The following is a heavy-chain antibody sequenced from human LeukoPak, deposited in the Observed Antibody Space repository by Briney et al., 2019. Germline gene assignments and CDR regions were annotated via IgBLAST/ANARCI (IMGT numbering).Heavy chain of an antibody. CDR3: ARDLTGYARYFDY. CDR1: GFTFSSYS. Sequence: GGSLRLPCAASGFTFSSYSMNWVRQAPGKGLEWVSYISSSSSTIYYADSVKGRFTISRDNAKNSLYPQMNSLRAEDAAVYYCARDLTGYARYFDYWGQGTLVTVSS. D-gene: IGHD3-9*01. V-gene: IGHV3-48*01. J-gene: IGHJ4*02. CDR2: ISSSSSTI.